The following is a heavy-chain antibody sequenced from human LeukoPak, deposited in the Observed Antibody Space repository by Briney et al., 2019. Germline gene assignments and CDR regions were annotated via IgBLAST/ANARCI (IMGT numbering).Heavy chain of an antibody. D-gene: IGHD2-2*01. CDR3: AKVRYQLLIDY. CDR2: IRYDGSYK. V-gene: IGHV3-30*02. J-gene: IGHJ4*02. CDR1: GFTFSTYG. Sequence: SGGSLRLSCAASGFTFSTYGMSWVRQAPGKGLERVAFIRYDGSYKYYADSVKGRFTISRDNSKNTLYLQMNSLRADDTAVYYCAKVRYQLLIDYWGQGTLVTVSS.